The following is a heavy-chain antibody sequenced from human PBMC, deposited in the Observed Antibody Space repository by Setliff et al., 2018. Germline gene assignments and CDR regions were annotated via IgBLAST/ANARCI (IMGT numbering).Heavy chain of an antibody. Sequence: PGGSLRLSCAAPELIFSHTWMNWVRQAPGRGLEWVGRIKSKTDGGTTDYAAPVKGRFTISRDDSKNTLYLQMNSLKTEDTAVYYCTTPPGAFDIWGQGTMVTVSS. J-gene: IGHJ3*02. CDR1: ELIFSHTW. CDR3: TTPPGAFDI. V-gene: IGHV3-15*01. CDR2: IKSKTDGGTT.